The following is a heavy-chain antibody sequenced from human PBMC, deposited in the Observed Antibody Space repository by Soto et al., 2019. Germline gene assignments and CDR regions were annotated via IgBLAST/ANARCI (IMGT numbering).Heavy chain of an antibody. D-gene: IGHD3-10*01. V-gene: IGHV4-31*02. Sequence: LCGGSISSGGYYWSWIRQHPGKGLEWIVYIYYSGSTYYNPSLKSRVTISVDTSKNQFSLKLSSVTAADTAVYYCARDKSAVQGLGSGSYRDAFDIWGQGTMVTVSS. CDR2: IYYSGST. CDR1: GGSISSGGYY. J-gene: IGHJ3*02. CDR3: ARDKSAVQGLGSGSYRDAFDI.